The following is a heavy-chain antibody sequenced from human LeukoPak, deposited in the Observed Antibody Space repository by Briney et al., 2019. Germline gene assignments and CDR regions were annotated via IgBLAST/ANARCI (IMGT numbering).Heavy chain of an antibody. Sequence: SETLSLICSVSGASSISRSYYYWGWIRQPPGKTLEWIGSTSHSGSTDYNPSLRSRVTVTLDASNNQLSLKLSSVTAADTAVYYCARGRVSSSTWYSTYYYYFYMGVWGKGTTVTVSS. J-gene: IGHJ6*03. V-gene: IGHV4-39*07. CDR1: GASSISRSYYY. D-gene: IGHD1-1*01. CDR2: TSHSGST. CDR3: ARGRVSSSTWYSTYYYYFYMGV.